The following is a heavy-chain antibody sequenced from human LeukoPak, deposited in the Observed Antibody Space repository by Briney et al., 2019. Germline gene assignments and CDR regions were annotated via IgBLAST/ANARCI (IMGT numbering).Heavy chain of an antibody. CDR1: GFTFSSYA. Sequence: PGGSLRLSCAVSGFTFSSYAMSWVRQAPGKGLEWVSAISGSGGSTYYADSVKGRFTISRDNAKNTLYLQMNSLRVEDTAVYYCARAPPSSGYSYHFDIWGQGTMVTVSS. CDR3: ARAPPSSGYSYHFDI. CDR2: ISGSGGST. D-gene: IGHD5-18*01. J-gene: IGHJ3*02. V-gene: IGHV3-23*01.